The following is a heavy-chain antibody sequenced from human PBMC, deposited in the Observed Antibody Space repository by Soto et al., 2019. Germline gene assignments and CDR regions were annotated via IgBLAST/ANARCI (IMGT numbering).Heavy chain of an antibody. D-gene: IGHD3-10*01. Sequence: PGGSLRLACAASGFACSCRAMSWVRQAPGKGLEWVSAISGSGGSTYYADSVKSRFTISRDNSKNTLYLQMNSLRAEDTAVYYCATNPSGSWRQGTLVPVSS. J-gene: IGHJ5*02. CDR1: GFACSCRA. CDR3: ATNPSGS. CDR2: ISGSGGST. V-gene: IGHV3-23*01.